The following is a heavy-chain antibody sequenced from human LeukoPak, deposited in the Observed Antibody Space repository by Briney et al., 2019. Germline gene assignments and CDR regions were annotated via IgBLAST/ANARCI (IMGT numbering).Heavy chain of an antibody. J-gene: IGHJ4*02. CDR3: ARGRATNRITIYY. CDR2: MNPNSGNT. CDR1: GYTFTSYD. Sequence: GASVKVSCKASGYTFTSYDINWVRQATGQGLEWMGWMNPNSGNTGYAQKFQGRVTMTRNTSISTAYMELSSLRFEDTAVYYCARGRATNRITIYYWGQGTLVTVSS. D-gene: IGHD3-3*01. V-gene: IGHV1-8*01.